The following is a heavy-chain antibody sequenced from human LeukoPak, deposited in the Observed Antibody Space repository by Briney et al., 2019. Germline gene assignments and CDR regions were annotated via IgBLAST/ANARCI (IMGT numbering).Heavy chain of an antibody. CDR3: ARGFPIPVEMATISGAFDI. J-gene: IGHJ3*02. V-gene: IGHV4-34*01. CDR1: GGSFGGYY. D-gene: IGHD5-12*01. Sequence: PSETLSLTCAVYGGSFGGYYWSWIRQPPGKGLEWIGEINHSGSTNYNPSLKSRVTISVDTSKNQFSLKLSSVTAADTAVYYCARGFPIPVEMATISGAFDIWGQGTMVTVSS. CDR2: INHSGST.